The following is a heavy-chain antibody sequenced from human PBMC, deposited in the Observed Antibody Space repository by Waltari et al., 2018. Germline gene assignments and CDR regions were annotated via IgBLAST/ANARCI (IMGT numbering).Heavy chain of an antibody. CDR3: ARERVITIFGVADYYYYGMDV. J-gene: IGHJ6*02. D-gene: IGHD3-3*01. Sequence: QVQLVESGGGLVKPGGYLRLSCAASGFTFSDYYMSWIRQAPGKGLEWVSYISSSGSTIYYADSVKGRFTISRDNAKNSLYLQMNSLRAEDTAVYYCARERVITIFGVADYYYYGMDVWGQGTTVTVSS. V-gene: IGHV3-11*01. CDR2: ISSSGSTI. CDR1: GFTFSDYY.